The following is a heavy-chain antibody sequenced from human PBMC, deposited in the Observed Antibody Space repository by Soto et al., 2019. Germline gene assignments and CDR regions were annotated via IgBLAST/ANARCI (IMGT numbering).Heavy chain of an antibody. Sequence: SETLSLTCAVSGCAISSGYYWGWIRQPPGKGLEWIGSIYHSGSTYYNPSLKSRVTISVDTSKNQFSLKLSSVTAADTAVYYCASSLELLGFDPWGQGTLVTVSS. CDR1: GCAISSGYY. CDR3: ASSLELLGFDP. D-gene: IGHD1-7*01. J-gene: IGHJ5*02. V-gene: IGHV4-38-2*01. CDR2: IYHSGST.